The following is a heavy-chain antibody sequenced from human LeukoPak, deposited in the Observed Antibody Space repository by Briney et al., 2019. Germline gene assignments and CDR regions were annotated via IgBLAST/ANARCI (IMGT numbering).Heavy chain of an antibody. D-gene: IGHD6-13*01. CDR1: GFTFSSYA. Sequence: SLRLSCAASGFTFSSYAMHWVRQAPGKGLEWVAVISYDGSNKYYADSVKGRFTISRDNSKNTLYLQMNSLRAEDTAVYYCAKDPSGYSSSWLDAFDIWGQGTMVTVSS. V-gene: IGHV3-30*04. CDR3: AKDPSGYSSSWLDAFDI. J-gene: IGHJ3*02. CDR2: ISYDGSNK.